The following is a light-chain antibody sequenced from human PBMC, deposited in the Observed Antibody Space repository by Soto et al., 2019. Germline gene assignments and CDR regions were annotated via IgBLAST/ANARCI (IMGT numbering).Light chain of an antibody. Sequence: QSVLTQPASVSGSPGQSITISCTGTSSDVGGYNYVSWYQQHPGKAPKLVIYDVTKRPSGVSNRFSGSKSGNTASLTISGLQAEDEGDYYCSSYIIISALVVFGGGTKVTVL. CDR3: SSYIIISALVV. CDR2: DVT. J-gene: IGLJ3*02. V-gene: IGLV2-14*01. CDR1: SSDVGGYNY.